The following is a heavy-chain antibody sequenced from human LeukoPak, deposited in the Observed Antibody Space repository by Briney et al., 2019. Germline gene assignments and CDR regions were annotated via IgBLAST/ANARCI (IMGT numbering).Heavy chain of an antibody. CDR1: GYRFTKYW. CDR3: ARTYSSDWLHYFDF. D-gene: IGHD6-13*01. V-gene: IGHV5-51*01. J-gene: IGHJ4*02. CDR2: IPSGESDN. Sequence: GESLKISFQGLGYRFTKYWIGWARPVPGKGMGWRGIIPSGESDNRYSPPFQGEVTISADKSINTAYLQWISLKASATAIYYCARTYSSDWLHYFDFCGQGALVTVSS.